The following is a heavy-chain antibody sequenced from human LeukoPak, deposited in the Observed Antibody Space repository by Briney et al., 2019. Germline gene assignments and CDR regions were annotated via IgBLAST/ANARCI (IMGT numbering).Heavy chain of an antibody. CDR2: IIPILGIA. CDR1: GGTFSSYA. D-gene: IGHD6-19*01. V-gene: IGHV1-69*04. CDR3: ARGRYSSGRSYYYYGMDV. Sequence: ASVKVSCKASGGTFSSYAISWVRQAPGQGLEWMGRIIPILGIANYAQKFQGRVTITADKSTSTAYMELSSLRSEDTAVYYCARGRYSSGRSYYYYGMDVWGQGTTVTVSS. J-gene: IGHJ6*02.